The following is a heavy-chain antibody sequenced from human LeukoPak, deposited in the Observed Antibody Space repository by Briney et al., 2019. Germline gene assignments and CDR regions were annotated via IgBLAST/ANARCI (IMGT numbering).Heavy chain of an antibody. CDR3: ARESGEYPYFDY. CDR1: GFTVSSNY. V-gene: IGHV3-66*01. D-gene: IGHD2/OR15-2a*01. J-gene: IGHJ4*02. CDR2: IYSGGST. Sequence: GGSLRLSCAASGFTVSSNYMSWVRQAPGKGLEWVSVIYSGGSTYYADSVKGRFTISRDNSKNTLYLQMNSLRAEDTAVYYCARESGEYPYFDYWGQGTLVTVSS.